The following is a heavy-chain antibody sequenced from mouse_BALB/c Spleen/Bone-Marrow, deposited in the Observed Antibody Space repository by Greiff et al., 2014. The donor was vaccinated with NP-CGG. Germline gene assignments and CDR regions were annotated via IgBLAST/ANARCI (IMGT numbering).Heavy chain of an antibody. V-gene: IGHV7-3*02. D-gene: IGHD1-1*01. J-gene: IGHJ1*01. CDR1: GFIFTDYY. CDR3: AREFTTGIHWYLDV. Sequence: EVQGVESGGGLVQPGGSLRLSCATSGFIFTDYYMSWVRQPPGKALEWLGFIRNKAKGYTTEYSASVRGQFTISRDNSQSILYLQMNTLRAEDSATYYCAREFTTGIHWYLDVWGAGTTVTVSS. CDR2: IRNKAKGYTT.